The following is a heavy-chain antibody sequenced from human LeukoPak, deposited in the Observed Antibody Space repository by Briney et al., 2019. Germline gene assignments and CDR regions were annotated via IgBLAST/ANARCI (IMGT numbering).Heavy chain of an antibody. CDR2: ISSSGSTI. CDR3: ARAGYGDRPYYCYMDV. Sequence: GESLRLSCAASGFPFSDYYMSWIRQAPGKGLEWVSYISSSGSTIYYADSVKGRFTISSDHAKNSLYLQMNSLRAEDTAVYYCARAGYGDRPYYCYMDVWGKGTTVTVSS. V-gene: IGHV3-11*04. D-gene: IGHD4-17*01. CDR1: GFPFSDYY. J-gene: IGHJ6*03.